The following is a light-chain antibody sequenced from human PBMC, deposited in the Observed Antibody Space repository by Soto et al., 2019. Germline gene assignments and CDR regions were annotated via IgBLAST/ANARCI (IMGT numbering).Light chain of an antibody. CDR3: MQALQAPLT. Sequence: DIVMTQSPLSLPVARGEPAPISCRSSQSLLHSNGYNYLDWYLQKPGQSPQLLIYLGSSRASGVPDRFSGSGSGTDFTLKISRVEAEDVGIYYCMQALQAPLTFGPGTKV. V-gene: IGKV2-28*01. CDR1: QSLLHSNGYNY. CDR2: LGS. J-gene: IGKJ3*01.